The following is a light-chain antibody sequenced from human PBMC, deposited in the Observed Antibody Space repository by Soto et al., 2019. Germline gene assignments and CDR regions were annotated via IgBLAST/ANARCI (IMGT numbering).Light chain of an antibody. CDR2: GAS. Sequence: DIQLTQSPSFLSVSVGERVTISCRASQGISDYLAWYQQKPGKAPKLLIYGASTLQSGVPSRFSGSASGTEFTLTISSLQPEDFATYFCQQFNAYPLTFGGGTKLEIK. CDR3: QQFNAYPLT. J-gene: IGKJ4*01. CDR1: QGISDY. V-gene: IGKV1-9*01.